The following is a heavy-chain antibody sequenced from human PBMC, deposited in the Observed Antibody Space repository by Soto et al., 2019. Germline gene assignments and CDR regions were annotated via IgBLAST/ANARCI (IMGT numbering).Heavy chain of an antibody. J-gene: IGHJ4*02. CDR3: AKGPEYDILTGCDY. V-gene: IGHV3-23*01. CDR2: LSGGGSTT. Sequence: EVQLLESGGGFVQPGESLRLSCAASGFTFSLCAMSWVRQAPGRGLAWVSSLSGGGSTTDYADSVKGRFTFSRDKSKNTVHLQMNSLRAEDTAVYYCAKGPEYDILTGCDYWGQGALVTVSS. D-gene: IGHD3-9*01. CDR1: GFTFSLCA.